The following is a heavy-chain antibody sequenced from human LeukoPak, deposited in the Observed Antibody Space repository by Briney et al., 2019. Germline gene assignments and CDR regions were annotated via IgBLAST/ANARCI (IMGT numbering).Heavy chain of an antibody. J-gene: IGHJ4*02. CDR3: ARGGKTYYYDSSGPIGDY. Sequence: ASVKVSCKASGYTFTGYYMHWVRQAPGQGLEWMGWINPNSGDTNYAQKFQGRVTMTRDTSISTAYMELSRLRSDDTAVYYCARGGKTYYYDSSGPIGDYWGQGTLVTVSS. CDR2: INPNSGDT. V-gene: IGHV1-2*02. D-gene: IGHD3-22*01. CDR1: GYTFTGYY.